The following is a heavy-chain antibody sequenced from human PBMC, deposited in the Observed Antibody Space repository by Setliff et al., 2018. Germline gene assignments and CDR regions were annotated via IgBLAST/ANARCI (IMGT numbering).Heavy chain of an antibody. CDR3: ARHGGGTPYYYESRGFDS. D-gene: IGHD3-22*01. Sequence: SETLSLTCTVSGVSITSGGYYWNWIRHLPGKGLKWIGYIDSSGRTYYNPSLKSRIIISADASKNQFSLRLTSVTAADTALYYCARHGGGTPYYYESRGFDSWGQGTQVTVSS. CDR1: GVSITSGGYY. V-gene: IGHV4-31*03. CDR2: IDSSGRT. J-gene: IGHJ4*02.